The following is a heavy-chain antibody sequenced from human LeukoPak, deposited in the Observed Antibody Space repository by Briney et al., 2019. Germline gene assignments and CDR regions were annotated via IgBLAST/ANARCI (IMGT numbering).Heavy chain of an antibody. J-gene: IGHJ4*02. CDR2: ISSSSSYI. D-gene: IGHD3-10*01. Sequence: GGSLRLSCAASGFTFSSYSMNWVRQAPGKGLEWVSSISSSSSYIYYADSVKGRFAISRDNAKNSLYLQMNSLRAEDTAAYYCASLWFGESPPFDYWGQGTLVTVSS. V-gene: IGHV3-21*01. CDR1: GFTFSSYS. CDR3: ASLWFGESPPFDY.